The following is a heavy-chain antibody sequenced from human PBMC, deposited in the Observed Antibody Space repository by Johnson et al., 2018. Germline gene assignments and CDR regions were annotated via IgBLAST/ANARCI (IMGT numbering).Heavy chain of an antibody. CDR3: ARVRPPTGDFQH. D-gene: IGHD4-17*01. Sequence: EVQLVESGGGLVQPGRSLRLSCAASGFTFDDYAMHWVRQAPGKGLEWVSGISWNSGSIGYADSVKGRFTISRDNAKNSLYLQMNSLRDEDTAVYYCARVRPPTGDFQHWGQGTLVTVSS. J-gene: IGHJ1*01. CDR2: ISWNSGSI. V-gene: IGHV3-9*01. CDR1: GFTFDDYA.